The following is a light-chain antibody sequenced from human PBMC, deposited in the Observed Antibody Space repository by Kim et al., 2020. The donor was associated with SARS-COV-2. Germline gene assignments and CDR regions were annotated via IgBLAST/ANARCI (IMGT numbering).Light chain of an antibody. CDR2: EAT. V-gene: IGKV1-5*01. CDR1: ESINSW. CDR3: QQYNSYPHT. Sequence: ASVGDRVTITCRASESINSWLAWYQQKPGKAPKLLIYEATSLESGVPSRFSGSASGTEFTLTISSLQPDDFATYYCQQYNSYPHTFGQGTKVDIK. J-gene: IGKJ1*01.